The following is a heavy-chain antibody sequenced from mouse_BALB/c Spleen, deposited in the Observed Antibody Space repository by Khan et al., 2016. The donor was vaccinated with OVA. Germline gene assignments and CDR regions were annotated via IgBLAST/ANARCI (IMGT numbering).Heavy chain of an antibody. V-gene: IGHV1-4*01. Sequence: QMQLEESGAELARPGASVKMSSKASGYTFTTYTMHWVKQRPGQGLEWIGYINPSNGYTNYNQKFKDKSTLTANKSYSKAYMQLSSLTSDYSSVYYCAREGAYYRSDGWFSYWGQGTLVTVSA. J-gene: IGHJ3*01. D-gene: IGHD2-14*01. CDR2: INPSNGYT. CDR3: AREGAYYRSDGWFSY. CDR1: GYTFTTYT.